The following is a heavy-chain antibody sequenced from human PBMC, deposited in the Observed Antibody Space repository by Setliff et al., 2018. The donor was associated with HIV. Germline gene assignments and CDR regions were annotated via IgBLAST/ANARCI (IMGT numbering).Heavy chain of an antibody. CDR1: GGSLSGYY. J-gene: IGHJ4*02. Sequence: SETLSLTCAVYGGSLSGYYWAWIRQPPGKGLEWIGSMYYTGSTYYNPSLKSRVTITIDTSKNQFSLKLNSVTAADTAMYYCARDGGSSGWYFVLGYSDYWGPGTLVTVSS. CDR2: MYYTGST. V-gene: IGHV4-39*02. CDR3: ARDGGSSGWYFVLGYSDY. D-gene: IGHD6-19*01.